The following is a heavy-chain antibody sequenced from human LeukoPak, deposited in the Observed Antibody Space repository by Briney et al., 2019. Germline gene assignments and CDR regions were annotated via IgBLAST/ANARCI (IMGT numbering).Heavy chain of an antibody. CDR2: ISGSGGST. CDR1: GFTFSSYA. Sequence: GGSLRLSCAASGFTFSSYAMSWVRQAPGKGLEWVSAISGSGGSTYYADFVKGRFTISRDNSKNTLYLQMNSLRAEDTAAYYCAKYFLEWLWKTAIDYWGQGTLVTVSS. CDR3: AKYFLEWLWKTAIDY. V-gene: IGHV3-23*01. J-gene: IGHJ4*02. D-gene: IGHD3-3*01.